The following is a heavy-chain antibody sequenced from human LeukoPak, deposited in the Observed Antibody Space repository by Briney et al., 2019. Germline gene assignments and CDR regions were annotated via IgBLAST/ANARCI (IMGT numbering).Heavy chain of an antibody. CDR3: ATVVVPRNCSSTSCYTEYFQH. V-gene: IGHV1-69-2*01. CDR1: GYTFTDYY. J-gene: IGHJ1*01. D-gene: IGHD2-2*02. CDR2: VDPEDGET. Sequence: ASVKISCKVSGYTFTDYYMHWVQQAPGKGLEWMGLVDPEDGETIYAEKFQGRVTITADTSTDTAYMELSSLRSEDTAVYYCATVVVPRNCSSTSCYTEYFQHWGQGTLVTVSS.